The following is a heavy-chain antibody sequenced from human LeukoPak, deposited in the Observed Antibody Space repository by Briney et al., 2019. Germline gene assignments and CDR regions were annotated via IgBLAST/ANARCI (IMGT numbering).Heavy chain of an antibody. J-gene: IGHJ4*02. Sequence: GGSLRLSCAASGFTVSSNYMNWVRQAPGKGLEWVSMIYPNGNTFYTDSVKGRFTISRDDSENTLGLQMSSLRAEDTAVYYCARRGHGYGSPFDYWGQGTLVTVSS. V-gene: IGHV3-66*04. CDR3: ARRGHGYGSPFDY. D-gene: IGHD5-18*01. CDR2: IYPNGNT. CDR1: GFTVSSNY.